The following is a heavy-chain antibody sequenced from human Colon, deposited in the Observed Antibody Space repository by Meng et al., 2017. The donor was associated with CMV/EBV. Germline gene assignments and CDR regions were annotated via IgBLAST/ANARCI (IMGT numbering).Heavy chain of an antibody. CDR2: ISGSGGST. Sequence: SFAASGFAFLVYALIWVRQAPGKGLEWVSGISGSGGSTYYADSVKGRFTISRDNSKNTLYLQVNSLRAEDTAVYYCAGSPLMGALDWWGQGTLVTVSS. CDR1: GFAFLVYA. J-gene: IGHJ4*02. CDR3: AGSPLMGALDW. V-gene: IGHV3-23*01. D-gene: IGHD1-26*01.